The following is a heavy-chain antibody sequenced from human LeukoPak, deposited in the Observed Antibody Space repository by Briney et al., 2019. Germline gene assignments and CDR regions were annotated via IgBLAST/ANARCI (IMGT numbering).Heavy chain of an antibody. CDR1: GFTFSDYY. CDR2: ISSSSSYT. CDR3: ASRGKYYFGY. V-gene: IGHV3-11*03. D-gene: IGHD3-10*01. J-gene: IGHJ4*02. Sequence: GGSLRLSCAASGFTFSDYYMSWIRQAPGKGLEWVSYISSSSSYTNYADSVKGRSTISRDNAKNSLYLQMNSLRAEDTAVYYCASRGKYYFGYWGQGTLVTVSS.